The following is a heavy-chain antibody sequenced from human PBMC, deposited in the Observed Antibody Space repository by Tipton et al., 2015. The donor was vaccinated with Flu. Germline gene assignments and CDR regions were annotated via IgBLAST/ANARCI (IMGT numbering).Heavy chain of an antibody. V-gene: IGHV4-38-2*01. CDR3: ARRDYTNYVSDPKSWFDP. Sequence: TLSLTCAVPGDSISSDFYWAWIRQFPGKGLEWIGTVSRTGSTIYNPSLKSRVTISIDRSKNQFSLNLKSVTAADMAVYYCARRDYTNYVSDPKSWFDPWGQGTLVAVSS. CDR1: GDSISSDFY. CDR2: VSRTGST. D-gene: IGHD4-11*01. J-gene: IGHJ5*02.